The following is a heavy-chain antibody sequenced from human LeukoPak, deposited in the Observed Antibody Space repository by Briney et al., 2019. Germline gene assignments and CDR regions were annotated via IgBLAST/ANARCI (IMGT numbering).Heavy chain of an antibody. CDR3: TRTLGMRISTWIFDY. D-gene: IGHD6-13*01. Sequence: ASVKVSCKSSGYTFTSYNIHWVRQAPGQGLEWMGIINPTSGGTTTAQKFQGRVTLTRDTSTNTVYLALNNLKSADTAVYYCTRTLGMRISTWIFDYWGQGTLVTVSS. J-gene: IGHJ4*02. CDR2: INPTSGGT. CDR1: GYTFTSYN. V-gene: IGHV1-46*01.